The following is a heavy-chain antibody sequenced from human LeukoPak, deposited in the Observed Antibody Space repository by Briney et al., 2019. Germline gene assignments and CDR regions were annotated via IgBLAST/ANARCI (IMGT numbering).Heavy chain of an antibody. J-gene: IGHJ4*02. V-gene: IGHV1-18*01. CDR1: GYTFTSYG. Sequence: ASVKVSCKASGYTFTSYGISWVRQAPGQGLEWMGWISAYNGNTNYAQKLQGRVTVTTDTSTSTAYMELSSLRSEDTAVYYCARDKGAYCGGDCPIDYWGQGTLVTVSS. CDR3: ARDKGAYCGGDCPIDY. D-gene: IGHD2-21*02. CDR2: ISAYNGNT.